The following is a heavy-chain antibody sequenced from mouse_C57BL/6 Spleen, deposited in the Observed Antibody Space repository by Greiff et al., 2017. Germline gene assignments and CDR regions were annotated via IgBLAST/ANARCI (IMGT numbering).Heavy chain of an antibody. CDR2: ISDGGSYT. Sequence: EVKVVESGGGLVKPGGSLKLSCAASGFTFSSYAMSWVRQTPEKRLEWVATISDGGSYTYYPDNVKGRFTISRDNAKNNLYLQMSHLKSEDTAMYYCARDHSITWFAYWGQGTLVTVSA. D-gene: IGHD2-10*02. J-gene: IGHJ3*01. CDR1: GFTFSSYA. CDR3: ARDHSITWFAY. V-gene: IGHV5-4*01.